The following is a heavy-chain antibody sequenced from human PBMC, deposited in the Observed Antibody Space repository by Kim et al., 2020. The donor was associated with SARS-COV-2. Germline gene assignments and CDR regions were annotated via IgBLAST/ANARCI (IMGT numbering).Heavy chain of an antibody. V-gene: IGHV3-11*06. J-gene: IGHJ4*02. D-gene: IGHD3-22*01. Sequence: SVKGRFTISRDNAKNSLYLQMNSLRAEDTAVYYCARDTYYYDSSGYDIDYWGQGTLVTVSS. CDR3: ARDTYYYDSSGYDIDY.